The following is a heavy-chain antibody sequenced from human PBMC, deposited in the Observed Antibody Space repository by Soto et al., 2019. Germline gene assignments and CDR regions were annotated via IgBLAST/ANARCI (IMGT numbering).Heavy chain of an antibody. V-gene: IGHV4-59*01. D-gene: IGHD3-22*01. Sequence: SETLSLTCTVSGGSMNIYYLTWIRQPPGKGLEWIGYVRDTGSTNYNPSLKSRVTISIDTSRNQFSLSLSSVTAADAAVYFCARYSPPKKTYDSNPGWFAPGGQGTLVTVSS. CDR1: GGSMNIYY. CDR2: VRDTGST. J-gene: IGHJ5*02. CDR3: ARYSPPKKTYDSNPGWFAP.